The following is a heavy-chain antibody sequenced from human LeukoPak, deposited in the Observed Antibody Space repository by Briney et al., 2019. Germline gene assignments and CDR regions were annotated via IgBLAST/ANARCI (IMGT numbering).Heavy chain of an antibody. J-gene: IGHJ4*02. V-gene: IGHV1-2*02. CDR3: ARRIAAAGTPDY. CDR1: GYTFTGYY. D-gene: IGHD6-13*01. CDR2: INPNSGGT. Sequence: ASVKVSCKASGYTFTGYYMHWLRQAPGQGLEWMGWINPNSGGTNYAQKFQGRVTMTRDTSISTAYMELSRLRSDDTAVYYCARRIAAAGTPDYWGQGTLVTVSS.